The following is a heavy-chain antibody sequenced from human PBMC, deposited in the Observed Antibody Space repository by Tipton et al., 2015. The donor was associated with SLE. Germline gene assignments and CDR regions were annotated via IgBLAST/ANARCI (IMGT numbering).Heavy chain of an antibody. Sequence: SLRLSCAASGFTLRSYTMNWVRQAPGKGLEWVSSISGDSSYIFYADSLKGRFTISRDNAKNSLYLQMNSLRAEDTAVYYCANNWNYGYWGQGTLVTVSS. J-gene: IGHJ4*02. CDR2: ISGDSSYI. CDR1: GFTLRSYT. V-gene: IGHV3-21*01. CDR3: ANNWNYGY. D-gene: IGHD1-7*01.